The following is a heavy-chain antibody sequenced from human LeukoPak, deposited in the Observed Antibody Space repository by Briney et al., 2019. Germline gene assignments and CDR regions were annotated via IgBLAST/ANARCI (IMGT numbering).Heavy chain of an antibody. V-gene: IGHV1-69*06. CDR3: ARVDILTGYYHFDY. J-gene: IGHJ4*02. Sequence: WEKVSCKASGGTLSSYAIRWVRQAPGQGLEWMGGIIPIFGTANYAQKFQGRVTIPADKSTSTAYMELSSLRSEDTAVYYCARVDILTGYYHFDYWGQGTLVTVS. D-gene: IGHD3-9*01. CDR1: GGTLSSYA. CDR2: IIPIFGTA.